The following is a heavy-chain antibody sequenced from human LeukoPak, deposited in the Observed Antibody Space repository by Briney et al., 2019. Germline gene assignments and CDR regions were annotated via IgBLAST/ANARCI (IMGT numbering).Heavy chain of an antibody. Sequence: GGSLRLSCAASGFTFSDYYMSWIRQAPGKGLEWVSYISSSGSTIYYADSVKGRFTISRDNAKNSLYLQMNSLRAEDTAVYYCAREPGKNIVATIETGYWGQGTLVTSPQ. CDR2: ISSSGSTI. J-gene: IGHJ4*02. D-gene: IGHD5-12*01. CDR3: AREPGKNIVATIETGY. V-gene: IGHV3-11*01. CDR1: GFTFSDYY.